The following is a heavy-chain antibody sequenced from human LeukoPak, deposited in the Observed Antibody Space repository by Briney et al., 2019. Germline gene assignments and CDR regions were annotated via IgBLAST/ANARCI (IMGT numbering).Heavy chain of an antibody. CDR1: GYTFTSYG. Sequence: ASVKVSCKASGYTFTSYGISWVRQAPGQGLEWMGWISAYNGNTNYAQKLQGRVTMTTDTSTSTAYMELRSLRSDDTAVYYCAREAQTYYYGSSGYYYGAFDIWGQGTMVTVSS. CDR3: AREAQTYYYGSSGYYYGAFDI. J-gene: IGHJ3*02. D-gene: IGHD3-22*01. V-gene: IGHV1-18*01. CDR2: ISAYNGNT.